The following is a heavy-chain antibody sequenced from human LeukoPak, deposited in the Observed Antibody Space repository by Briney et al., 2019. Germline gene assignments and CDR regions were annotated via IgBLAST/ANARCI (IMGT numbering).Heavy chain of an antibody. D-gene: IGHD6-19*01. V-gene: IGHV3-11*01. CDR1: GFTFSDYY. CDR3: AKASGISVAGDSYYYMDV. J-gene: IGHJ6*03. Sequence: GGSPRLSCAASGFTFSDYYMSWIRQAPGEGLEWVSYISSSGSTIYYADSVKGRFTISRDNAKNSLYLQMNSLRVEDTAVYYCAKASGISVAGDSYYYMDVWGKGTTVTISS. CDR2: ISSSGSTI.